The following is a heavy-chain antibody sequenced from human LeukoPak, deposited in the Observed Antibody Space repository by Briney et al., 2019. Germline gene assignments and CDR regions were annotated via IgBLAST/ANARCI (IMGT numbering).Heavy chain of an antibody. D-gene: IGHD5-24*01. J-gene: IGHJ3*01. CDR1: GFTFSNYA. CDR2: ISGSGAST. V-gene: IGHV3-23*01. CDR3: VKDIQLST. Sequence: GGSLRLSCAASGFTFSNYAMSWVRQAPGKGLEWVSAISGSGASTYYADSVKGRFTISRDNSNHTLSLQMNSLRVEDTAIYYCVKDIQLSTWGLGTMVTVSS.